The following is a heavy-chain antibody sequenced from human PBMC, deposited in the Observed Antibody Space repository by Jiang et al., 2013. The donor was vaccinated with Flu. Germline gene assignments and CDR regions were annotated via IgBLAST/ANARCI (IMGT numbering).Heavy chain of an antibody. D-gene: IGHD1-1*01. V-gene: IGHV4-59*08. Sequence: VKPSETLSLTCTVSGGSISSYYWSWIRQPPGKGLEWIGYIYYSGSTNYNPSLKSRVTISVDTSKNQFSLKLSSVTAADTAVYYCARHPNWNDTFLDYWGQGTLVTVSS. CDR3: ARHPNWNDTFLDY. CDR2: IYYSGST. CDR1: GGSISSYY. J-gene: IGHJ4*02.